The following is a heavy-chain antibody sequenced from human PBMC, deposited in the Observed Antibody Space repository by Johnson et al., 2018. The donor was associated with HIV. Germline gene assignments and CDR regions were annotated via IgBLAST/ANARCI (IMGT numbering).Heavy chain of an antibody. Sequence: VQLVESGGGLVQPGRSLRLSCAASGFTFDDYAMHWVRQAPGKGLEWVSGISWNSGSIGYADSVKGRFTISRDNAKNSLYLQMNSLRAEDTALYYCATGGSSWFPDAVDIWGQGKMVTVSS. V-gene: IGHV3-9*01. CDR1: GFTFDDYA. D-gene: IGHD6-13*01. CDR2: ISWNSGSI. J-gene: IGHJ3*02. CDR3: ATGGSSWFPDAVDI.